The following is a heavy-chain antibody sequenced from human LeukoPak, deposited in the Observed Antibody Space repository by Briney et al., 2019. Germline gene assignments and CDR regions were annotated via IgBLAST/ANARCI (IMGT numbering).Heavy chain of an antibody. Sequence: ASVKVSCKASGYTFTSYGISWVRQAPGQGLEWMGWISSYNAVTNYAQKFQGRVTMTTDTSTSTAYMELRSLRSDDTAVYYCARGDTDYGTYYFDYWGQGTLVTVSS. CDR3: ARGDTDYGTYYFDY. D-gene: IGHD4-17*01. J-gene: IGHJ4*02. V-gene: IGHV1-18*04. CDR1: GYTFTSYG. CDR2: ISSYNAVT.